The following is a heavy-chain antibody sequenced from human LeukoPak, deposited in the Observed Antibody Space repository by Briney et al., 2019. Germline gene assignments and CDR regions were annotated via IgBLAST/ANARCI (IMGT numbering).Heavy chain of an antibody. CDR3: ARVGSTTADRVYYYVDV. CDR2: IKQGGSEK. V-gene: IGHV3-7*01. Sequence: GGSLRLSCAASGFTFINYGIHWVRQAPGKGLEWVGNIKQGGSEKYYVDSVKGRFTISRDNAKNSLYLQMDSLRVEDTAVYYCARVGSTTADRVYYYVDVWGKGTTVIVSS. D-gene: IGHD4-11*01. CDR1: GFTFINYG. J-gene: IGHJ6*03.